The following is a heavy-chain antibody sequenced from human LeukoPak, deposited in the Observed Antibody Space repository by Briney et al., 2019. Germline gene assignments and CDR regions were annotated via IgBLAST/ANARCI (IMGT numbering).Heavy chain of an antibody. CDR3: ARDGRNTTNYNRFDS. Sequence: GGSLRLSCAASGFTVSSNYMSWVRQAPGKGLECVSLIYSGGNTYYADSVKGRFTISRDNSKNTLYLQMDSLRAEDTAVYYCARDGRNTTNYNRFDSWGQGTLVTVSS. V-gene: IGHV3-53*01. CDR1: GFTVSSNY. D-gene: IGHD2/OR15-2a*01. CDR2: IYSGGNT. J-gene: IGHJ5*01.